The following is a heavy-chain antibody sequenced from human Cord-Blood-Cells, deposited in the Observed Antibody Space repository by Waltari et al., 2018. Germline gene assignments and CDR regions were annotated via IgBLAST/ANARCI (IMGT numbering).Heavy chain of an antibody. J-gene: IGHJ4*02. CDR1: GFTFSTYG. V-gene: IGHV3-33*01. D-gene: IGHD6-6*01. CDR2: RWYDGSNK. Sequence: QVQLVESGGGVVQPGRSLRLSCAASGFTFSTYGMHWARQAPGKGLEWVAVRWYDGSNKYYADSVKGRFTISRDNSKNTLYLQMNSLRAEDTAVYYCARSHSSSSYFDYWGQGTLVTVSS. CDR3: ARSHSSSSYFDY.